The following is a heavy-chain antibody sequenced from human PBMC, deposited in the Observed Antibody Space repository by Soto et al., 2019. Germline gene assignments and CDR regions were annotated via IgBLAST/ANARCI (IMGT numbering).Heavy chain of an antibody. CDR1: GGSISSSSYY. V-gene: IGHV4-39*01. CDR2: IYYSGST. D-gene: IGHD3-9*01. J-gene: IGHJ5*02. Sequence: PSETLYLTCTVSGGSISSSSYYWGWIRQPPGKGLEWIGSIYYSGSTYYNPSLKSRVTISVDTSKNQFSLKLSSVTAADTAVYYCATLWLVNDWFDPWGQGTLVTVSS. CDR3: ATLWLVNDWFDP.